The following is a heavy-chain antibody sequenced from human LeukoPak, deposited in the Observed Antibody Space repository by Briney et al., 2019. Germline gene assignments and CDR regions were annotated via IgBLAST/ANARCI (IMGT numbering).Heavy chain of an antibody. Sequence: SSVKVSCKASGYTFTGYYMHWVRQAPGQGLEWMGGIIPIFGTANYAQKFQGRVTITADKSTSTAYMELSSLRSEDTAVYYCARGGHGGDAPDYWAREPWSPSPQ. J-gene: IGHJ4*02. CDR1: GYTFTGYY. CDR2: IIPIFGTA. D-gene: IGHD2-21*02. V-gene: IGHV1-69*06. CDR3: ARGGHGGDAPDY.